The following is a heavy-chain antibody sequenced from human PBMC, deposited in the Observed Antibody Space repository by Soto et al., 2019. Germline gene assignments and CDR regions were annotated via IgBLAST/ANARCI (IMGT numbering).Heavy chain of an antibody. CDR2: IYYSGST. CDR3: AREASGGTWDAFDI. J-gene: IGHJ3*02. D-gene: IGHD2-15*01. CDR1: GGSISSGGYY. Sequence: SETLSLTCTVSGGSISSGGYYWSWIRQHPGKGLEWIGYIYYSGSTYYNPSLKSRVTISVDTSKNQFSLKLSSVTAADTAVYYCAREASGGTWDAFDIWGQGTMVTVSS. V-gene: IGHV4-31*03.